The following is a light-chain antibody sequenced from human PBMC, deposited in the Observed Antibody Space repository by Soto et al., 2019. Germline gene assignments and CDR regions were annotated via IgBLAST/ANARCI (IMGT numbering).Light chain of an antibody. J-gene: IGKJ2*01. CDR2: GAS. Sequence: EIVLTQSPGTLSLSPGERATLSCRASQSVSSTFLAWYQQKSGQAPRLLIYGASSRATGIPDRFSGSGSGTDSTLTISRLEPEDFAVYYCQQYGSPYTFGQGTKLEIK. CDR1: QSVSSTF. CDR3: QQYGSPYT. V-gene: IGKV3-20*01.